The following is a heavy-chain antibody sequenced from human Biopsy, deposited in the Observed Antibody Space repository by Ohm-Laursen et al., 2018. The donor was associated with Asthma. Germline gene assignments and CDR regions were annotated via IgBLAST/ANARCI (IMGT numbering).Heavy chain of an antibody. V-gene: IGHV3-30*03. CDR3: ARGKTWGRSYYFDY. D-gene: IGHD6-6*01. CDR1: GFSFSNYG. Sequence: SLRLSCAASGFSFSNYGMHWVRQAPGKGLEWVALISSDVREWYADSVKGRFTISRDNSKDTLYLQVNSLRGDDTAVYYCARGKTWGRSYYFDYWGQGTLVTVSS. J-gene: IGHJ4*02. CDR2: ISSDVRE.